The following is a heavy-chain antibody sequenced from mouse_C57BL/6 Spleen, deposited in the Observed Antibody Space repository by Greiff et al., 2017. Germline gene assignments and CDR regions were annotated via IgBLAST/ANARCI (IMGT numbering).Heavy chain of an antibody. V-gene: IGHV1-26*01. J-gene: IGHJ2*01. Sequence: EVQLQQSGPELVKPGASVKISCKASGYTFTDYYMNWVKQSHGKSLEWLGDINPNNGGTSYNQKFKGKATLTVDKSSSTAYMELRSLTSEDSAVYYCARRTWDYWGQGTTLTVSS. CDR3: ARRTWDY. CDR1: GYTFTDYY. CDR2: INPNNGGT.